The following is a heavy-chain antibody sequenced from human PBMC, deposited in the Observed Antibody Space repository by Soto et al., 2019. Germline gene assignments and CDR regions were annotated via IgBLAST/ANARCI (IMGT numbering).Heavy chain of an antibody. J-gene: IGHJ3*02. V-gene: IGHV3-23*01. Sequence: EVQLLESGGDFVQPGGSLRLSCAASGFTFSSSAMSWVRQAPGKGLEWVSAVSSSGADTYYADSVKGRFTISRDNPKNNLYKQINTLRVEDTAIYYCAKKEQAAGGFFDIWAQGTTVTVSS. CDR2: VSSSGADT. CDR3: AKKEQAAGGFFDI. D-gene: IGHD6-13*01. CDR1: GFTFSSSA.